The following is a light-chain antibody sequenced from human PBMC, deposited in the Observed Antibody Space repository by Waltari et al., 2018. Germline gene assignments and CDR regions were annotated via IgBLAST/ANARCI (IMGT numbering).Light chain of an antibody. J-gene: IGKJ2*01. V-gene: IGKV3-11*01. CDR3: QQRSNWPPST. Sequence: EIVLTQSPATLSLSPGERATLSCRASQSVSSYLAWYQQKPGQAPRLLVDDASNRATGIPDRFSGSGSGTDFTLTISSLEPEDFAVYYCQQRSNWPPSTFGQGTKVEIK. CDR1: QSVSSY. CDR2: DAS.